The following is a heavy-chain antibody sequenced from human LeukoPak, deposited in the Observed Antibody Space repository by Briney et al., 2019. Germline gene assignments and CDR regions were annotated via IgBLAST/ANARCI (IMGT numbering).Heavy chain of an antibody. V-gene: IGHV4-59*01. J-gene: IGHJ4*02. Sequence: SETLSLTCTVSGGSISSYYWSWIRQPPGKGLEWIGYIYFSGSTNYNPSLKSRVTISVDTSKNQFSLKLSSVTAADTAVYYCARGQLLWFGERAGYFDYWGQGTLVTVSS. CDR3: ARGQLLWFGERAGYFDY. CDR2: IYFSGST. D-gene: IGHD3-10*01. CDR1: GGSISSYY.